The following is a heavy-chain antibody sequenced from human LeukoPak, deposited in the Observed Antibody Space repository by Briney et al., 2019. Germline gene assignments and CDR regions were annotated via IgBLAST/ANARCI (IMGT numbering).Heavy chain of an antibody. CDR3: TTALTTVPTADY. Sequence: GGSLRLSCAASGFTFSSYAMSWDRQAPGKGLEWVGRIKSKTDGGTTDYAAPVKGRFTISRDDSKNTLYLQMNSLKTEDTAVYYCTTALTTVPTADYWGQGTLVTVSS. J-gene: IGHJ4*02. V-gene: IGHV3-15*01. CDR1: GFTFSSYA. CDR2: IKSKTDGGTT. D-gene: IGHD4-17*01.